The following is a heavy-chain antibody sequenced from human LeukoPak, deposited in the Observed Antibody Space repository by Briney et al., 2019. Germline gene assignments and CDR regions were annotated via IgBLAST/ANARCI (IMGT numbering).Heavy chain of an antibody. CDR1: GGSISSGDYY. V-gene: IGHV4-30-4*01. Sequence: PSETLSLTCTASGGSISSGDYYWSWIRQPPGKGLEWIGYIYYSGSTYYNPSLKSRVTISVDTSKNQFSLKLSSVTAADTAVYYCATLDYGDLTFDYWGQGTLVTVSS. CDR3: ATLDYGDLTFDY. CDR2: IYYSGST. J-gene: IGHJ4*02. D-gene: IGHD4-17*01.